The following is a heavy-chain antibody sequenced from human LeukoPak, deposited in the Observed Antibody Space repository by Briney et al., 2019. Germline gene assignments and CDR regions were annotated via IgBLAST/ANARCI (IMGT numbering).Heavy chain of an antibody. CDR2: IYYSGST. CDR3: ARDSSRDYYYYYMDV. J-gene: IGHJ6*03. CDR1: GGSTSSSSYY. Sequence: SETLSLTCTVSGGSTSSSSYYWGWIRQPPGKGLEWIGSIYYSGSTYYNPSLKSRVTISVDTSKNQFSLKLSSVTAADTAVYYCARDSSRDYYYYYMDVWGKGTTVTVSS. V-gene: IGHV4-39*07. D-gene: IGHD6-13*01.